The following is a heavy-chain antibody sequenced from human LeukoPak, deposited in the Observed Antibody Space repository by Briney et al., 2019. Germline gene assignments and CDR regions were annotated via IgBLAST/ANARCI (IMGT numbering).Heavy chain of an antibody. V-gene: IGHV3-30*04. J-gene: IGHJ3*02. D-gene: IGHD3-16*02. Sequence: GGSLRLSCAASGFTFSSYAMHWVRQAPGKGLEWVAVISYDGSNKYYADSVKGRFTISRDNSKNTLYLQMNSLRAEDTAVYYCARGGLGDYVWGSYRYGPEDAFDIWGQGTMVTVS. CDR3: ARGGLGDYVWGSYRYGPEDAFDI. CDR2: ISYDGSNK. CDR1: GFTFSSYA.